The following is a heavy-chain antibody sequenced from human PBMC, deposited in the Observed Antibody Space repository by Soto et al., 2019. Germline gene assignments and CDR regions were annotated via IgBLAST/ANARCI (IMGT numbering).Heavy chain of an antibody. CDR1: GAIFIGYC. CDR3: ARAKDPLLAAADFP. CDR2: IRNSGSEI. J-gene: IGHJ3*01. Sequence: WGSLRLSCVVPGAIFIGYCMHWVRQAPGKGLEWVAVIRNSGSEIYYADSVKGRFTISRDNAKNSLYLQMNSLRADDTAVYYCARAKDPLLAAADFPWGQGTMVTVSS. V-gene: IGHV3-21*01. D-gene: IGHD6-13*01.